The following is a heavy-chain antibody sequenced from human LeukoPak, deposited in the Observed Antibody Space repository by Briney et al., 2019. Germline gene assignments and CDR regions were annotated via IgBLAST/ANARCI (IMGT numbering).Heavy chain of an antibody. CDR3: ARGSSGYNWNYSLDY. J-gene: IGHJ4*02. CDR1: GGTFSSYA. Sequence: SVKVSCKASGGTFSSYAISWVRQAPGQGLEWMGGIIPIFGTANYAQQFQGRVTITTDESTSTAYMELSSLRSEDTAVYYCARGSSGYNWNYSLDYWGQGTLVTVSS. D-gene: IGHD1-7*01. CDR2: IIPIFGTA. V-gene: IGHV1-69*05.